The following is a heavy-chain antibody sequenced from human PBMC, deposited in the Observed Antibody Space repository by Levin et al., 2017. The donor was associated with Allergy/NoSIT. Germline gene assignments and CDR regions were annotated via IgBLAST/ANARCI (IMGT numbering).Heavy chain of an antibody. CDR2: VVPIFETT. CDR3: AFYDMTSGGRSSDY. CDR1: GDTFIRFA. D-gene: IGHD2-8*02. V-gene: IGHV1-69*06. Sequence: GGSLRLSCKASGDTFIRFAMNWVRQAPGQGLEWMGAVVPIFETTTYSPKFQDRVTITADTSMTTVYMDLSSLRSEDTAVYYCAFYDMTSGGRSSDYWGQGTLLTVSS. J-gene: IGHJ4*02.